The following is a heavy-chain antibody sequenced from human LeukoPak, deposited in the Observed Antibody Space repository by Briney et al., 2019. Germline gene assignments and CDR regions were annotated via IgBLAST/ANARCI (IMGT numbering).Heavy chain of an antibody. CDR1: GFNFNNYW. J-gene: IGHJ4*02. CDR3: AKAGSTAWTAVDF. CDR2: IKDDGSEE. D-gene: IGHD2-2*01. V-gene: IGHV3-7*03. Sequence: GGSLRLSCAASGFNFNNYWMSWLRQAPGKGLEWVANIKDDGSEEYYVDSVKGRFTIVRDNAYNSLYLQMNSLRVEDTAIYYCAKAGSTAWTAVDFWGQGTLVTVSS.